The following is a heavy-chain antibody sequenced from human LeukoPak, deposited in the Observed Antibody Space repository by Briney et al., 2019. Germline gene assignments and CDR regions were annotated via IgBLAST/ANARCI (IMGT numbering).Heavy chain of an antibody. D-gene: IGHD2-2*01. Sequence: SETLSLTCAVSGYSISSGYYWGWIRQPPGKGLEWIGSIYHSGSTYYNPSLKSRVTISVDTSKNQFSLKLSSVTAADTAVYYCARRSAPATTMDAWGKGTTVTVSS. CDR2: IYHSGST. V-gene: IGHV4-38-2*01. CDR1: GYSISSGYY. CDR3: ARRSAPATTMDA. J-gene: IGHJ6*03.